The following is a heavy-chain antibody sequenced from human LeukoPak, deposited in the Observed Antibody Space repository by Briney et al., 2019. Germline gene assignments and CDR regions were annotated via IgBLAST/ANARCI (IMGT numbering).Heavy chain of an antibody. CDR3: AIAHDYGVAGGYFDY. D-gene: IGHD4-17*01. CDR2: INPNSGGT. CDR1: GYTFTSYG. Sequence: ASVKVSCKASGYTFTSYGISWVRQAPGQGLEWMGWINPNSGGTNYAQEFQGWVTMTRDTSISTAYMELSRLRPDDTAVYYCAIAHDYGVAGGYFDYWGQGTLVTVSS. J-gene: IGHJ4*02. V-gene: IGHV1-2*04.